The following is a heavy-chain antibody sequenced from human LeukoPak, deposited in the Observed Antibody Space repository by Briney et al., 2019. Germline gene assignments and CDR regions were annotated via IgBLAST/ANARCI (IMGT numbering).Heavy chain of an antibody. CDR3: ARARGASGWPLFL. J-gene: IGHJ4*02. V-gene: IGHV1-69*04. D-gene: IGHD6-19*01. Sequence: GASVKVSCKASGGTFSSYAISWVRQAPGQGLEWMGRIIPILGIANYAQKFQGRVTITADKSTSTAYMELSSLRSEDTAVYYCARARGASGWPLFLWGQGTLVTVSS. CDR2: IIPILGIA. CDR1: GGTFSSYA.